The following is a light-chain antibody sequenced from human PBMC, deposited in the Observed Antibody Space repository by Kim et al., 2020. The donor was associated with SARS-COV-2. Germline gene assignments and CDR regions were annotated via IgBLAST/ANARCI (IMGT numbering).Light chain of an antibody. Sequence: QAGLTQPPSVSKDLRQTATLTCTGNSNNVGYQGAVWLQQHQGHPPKLLSYRDNSRPSGISDRLPASRSENTASLTITGLQPEDEADYYCSAWDSSLSIWVFGEGTQLTVL. CDR3: SAWDSSLSIWV. V-gene: IGLV10-54*01. J-gene: IGLJ3*02. CDR1: SNNVGYQG. CDR2: RDN.